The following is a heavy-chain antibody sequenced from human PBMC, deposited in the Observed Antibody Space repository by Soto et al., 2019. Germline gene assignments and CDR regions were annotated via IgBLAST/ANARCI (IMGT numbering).Heavy chain of an antibody. CDR1: GYSFTTYW. J-gene: IGHJ4*02. CDR3: ARHQLFGSSSPFDC. D-gene: IGHD6-13*01. V-gene: IGHV5-51*01. CDR2: IYPDDSDT. Sequence: GESLKISCKGSGYSFTTYWIGWVRQMPGKGLEWMGIIYPDDSDTRYSPSFQGQVTISADKSISTLYLQWSSLKASDTAMYYCARHQLFGSSSPFDCWGQGTLVTVSS.